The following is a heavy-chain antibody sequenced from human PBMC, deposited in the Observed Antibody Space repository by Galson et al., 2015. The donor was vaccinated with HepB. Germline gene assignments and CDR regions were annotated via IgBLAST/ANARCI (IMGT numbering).Heavy chain of an antibody. V-gene: IGHV5-51*01. CDR2: IYPGDFDT. CDR1: GYSFTDFW. D-gene: IGHD3-9*01. Sequence: QSGAEVKKPGESLKISCTASGYSFTDFWIGWVRQMPGKGLEWMGIIYPGDFDTRYGPSFQGQFTISADKSIATVYLSWSSLKASDTATYYCARHFDWLLRPYYYYGMDVWGQGTTVTVSS. CDR3: ARHFDWLLRPYYYYGMDV. J-gene: IGHJ6*02.